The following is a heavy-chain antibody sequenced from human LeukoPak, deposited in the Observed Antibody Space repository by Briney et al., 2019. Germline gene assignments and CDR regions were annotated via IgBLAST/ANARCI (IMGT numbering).Heavy chain of an antibody. D-gene: IGHD1-26*01. CDR1: GGSISSSSYY. Sequence: SETLSLTCTVSGGSISSSSYYWGWIRQPPGKGLEWIGSIYYSGSTYYNPSLKSRVTISVDTSKNQFSLKLSSVTAADTAVYYCASGVGATIDYFQHWGQGTLVTVSS. V-gene: IGHV4-39*07. CDR3: ASGVGATIDYFQH. J-gene: IGHJ1*01. CDR2: IYYSGST.